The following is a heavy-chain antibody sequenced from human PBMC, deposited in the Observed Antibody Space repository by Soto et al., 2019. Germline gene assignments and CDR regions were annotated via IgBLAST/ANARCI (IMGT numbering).Heavy chain of an antibody. CDR1: GYTFTSYA. CDR2: INAGNGNT. J-gene: IGHJ6*03. Sequence: QVQLVQSGAEVKKPGASVKVSCKASGYTFTSYAMHWVHQAPGQRLEWMGWINAGNGNTKYSQKFQGRVTITRDTSASTAYMELSSLRSEDTAVYYCARMYRIAAAPGTYYYYYYMDVWGKGTTVTVSS. CDR3: ARMYRIAAAPGTYYYYYYMDV. V-gene: IGHV1-3*01. D-gene: IGHD6-13*01.